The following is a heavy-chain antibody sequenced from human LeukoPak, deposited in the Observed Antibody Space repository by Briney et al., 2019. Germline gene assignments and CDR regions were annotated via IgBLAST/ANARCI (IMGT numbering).Heavy chain of an antibody. CDR2: ISNSGTTI. Sequence: GGSLRLSCAASGFTFSDYYMSWIRQAPGKGLEWVSYISNSGTTIYYADSVKGRFTISRDNAKNSLYLQMNSLRAEDTAVYYCARMGLLYSSSAEAFEYWGQGTLVTVSS. D-gene: IGHD6-6*01. V-gene: IGHV3-11*04. CDR1: GFTFSDYY. J-gene: IGHJ4*02. CDR3: ARMGLLYSSSAEAFEY.